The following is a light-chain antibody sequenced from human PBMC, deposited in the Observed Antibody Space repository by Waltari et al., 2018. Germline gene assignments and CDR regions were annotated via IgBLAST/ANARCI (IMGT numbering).Light chain of an antibody. J-gene: IGLJ2*01. Sequence: QSVLTQPPSASGTPGQRVTISCSGSSSNIGSNYVYWYQQPPGTAPKLLFYRNNQRPSGAPARFSGSKSGTSASLASSGLRSEDEADYYCAAWDDSLSGVVFGGGTKLTVL. CDR1: SSNIGSNY. V-gene: IGLV1-47*01. CDR3: AAWDDSLSGVV. CDR2: RNN.